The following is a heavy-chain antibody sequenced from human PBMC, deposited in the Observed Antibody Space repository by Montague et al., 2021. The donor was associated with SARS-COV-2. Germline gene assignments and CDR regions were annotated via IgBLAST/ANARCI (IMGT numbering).Heavy chain of an antibody. D-gene: IGHD3-22*01. V-gene: IGHV4-34*01. J-gene: IGHJ5*02. CDR3: ARGPRITMIVVVITDIWFDP. CDR2: INHGGST. CDR1: GGSVSDYY. Sequence: SETLSPTCAVYGGSVSDYYWSWIRQPPGKGLEWIGEINHGGSTNYNPSLKSRVTTSVDTSKNQFSLKLTSVTAADTAVYYCARGPRITMIVVVITDIWFDPWGQGTLVTVSS.